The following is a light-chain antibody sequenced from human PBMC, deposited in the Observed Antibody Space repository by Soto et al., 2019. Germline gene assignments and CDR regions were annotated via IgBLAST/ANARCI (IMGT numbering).Light chain of an antibody. Sequence: EIVLTQSPGTLSLSPGERATLSCRSSHSVSSNYLAWYQQKPGQAPRLLIYDVSSRATGIPDRFSGSGSGTAFTLTISRLEAVVFAVYYCQQYGISPTFGQGTKVEIK. V-gene: IGKV3-20*01. CDR1: HSVSSNY. CDR2: DVS. J-gene: IGKJ1*01. CDR3: QQYGISPT.